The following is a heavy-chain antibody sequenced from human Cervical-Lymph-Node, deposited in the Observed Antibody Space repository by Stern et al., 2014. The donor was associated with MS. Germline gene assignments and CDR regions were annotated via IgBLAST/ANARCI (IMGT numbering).Heavy chain of an antibody. V-gene: IGHV4-59*01. J-gene: IGHJ4*02. CDR3: ARARGYSYVFDY. D-gene: IGHD5-18*01. CDR1: GGSISSYY. CDR2: LYYSGST. Sequence: VQLQESGPGLVKPSETLSLTCTVSGGSISSYYWSWIRQPPGKGLEWIGYLYYSGSTNYNPSLKSRVTISVDTSKNQFSLKLSSVTAADTAVYYCARARGYSYVFDYWGQGTLVTVSS.